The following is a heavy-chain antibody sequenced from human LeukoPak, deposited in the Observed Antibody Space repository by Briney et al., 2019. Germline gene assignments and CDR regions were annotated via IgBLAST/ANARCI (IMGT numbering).Heavy chain of an antibody. V-gene: IGHV5-51*01. J-gene: IGHJ4*02. CDR1: GYSFTSYW. CDR3: ARHGPDYYDSSGYYWAHYFDY. Sequence: GESLKISCKGSGYSFTSYWIGWVRQMPGKGLEWMGIIYPGDSDTRYSPSFQGQVTISAVKSISTAYLQWSSLKASDTAMYYCARHGPDYYDSSGYYWAHYFDYWGQGTLVTVSS. D-gene: IGHD3-22*01. CDR2: IYPGDSDT.